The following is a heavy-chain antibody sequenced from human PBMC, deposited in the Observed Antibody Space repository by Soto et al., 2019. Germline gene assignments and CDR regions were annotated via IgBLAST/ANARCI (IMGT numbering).Heavy chain of an antibody. CDR2: ISAYNGNT. J-gene: IGHJ6*02. CDR3: ARALAAAGDYYYGMDV. Sequence: QVQLVQSGAEVKKPGASVKVSYKASGYTFTSYGISWVRQAPGQGLEWMGWISAYNGNTNYAQKLQGRVTMTTDTSTSTAYMELRSLRSDDTAVYYCARALAAAGDYYYGMDVWGQGTTVTVSS. CDR1: GYTFTSYG. D-gene: IGHD6-13*01. V-gene: IGHV1-18*01.